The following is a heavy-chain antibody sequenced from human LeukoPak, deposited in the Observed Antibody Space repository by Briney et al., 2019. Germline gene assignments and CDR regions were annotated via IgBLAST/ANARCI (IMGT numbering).Heavy chain of an antibody. Sequence: PSETLSLTCAVSGGSISSGSYSWSWIRQPPGKGLEWIGYIYPRGSTYYNPSLKSRVTISVDTSKNQFSLKLSSVTAADTAVYYCARSEWLRGYFDYWGQGTLVTVSS. CDR2: IYPRGST. CDR1: GGSISSGSYS. CDR3: ARSEWLRGYFDY. V-gene: IGHV4-30-2*01. J-gene: IGHJ4*02. D-gene: IGHD5-12*01.